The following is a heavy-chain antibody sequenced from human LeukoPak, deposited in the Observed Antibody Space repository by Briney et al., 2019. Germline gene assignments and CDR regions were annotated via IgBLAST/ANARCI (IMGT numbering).Heavy chain of an antibody. CDR3: ARGIGYCSSTSCYEAAAWFDP. D-gene: IGHD2-2*01. J-gene: IGHJ5*02. V-gene: IGHV4-61*02. CDR2: IYTSGTT. Sequence: SETLSLTCTVSGGSISSGNYYWSWIRQPAGKGLEWIGRIYTSGTTNYSPSLKSRVTISVDTSKNQFSLNLSSVTAADTAVYYCARGIGYCSSTSCYEAAAWFDPWGQGTLVTVSS. CDR1: GGSISSGNYY.